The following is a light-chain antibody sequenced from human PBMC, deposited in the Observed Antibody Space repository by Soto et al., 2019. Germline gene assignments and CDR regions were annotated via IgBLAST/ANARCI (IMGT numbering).Light chain of an antibody. J-gene: IGKJ4*01. V-gene: IGKV3-20*01. CDR3: QQHGRSPGVT. Sequence: EIVLTQSPGTLSLSPGERATLSSRASQSVNNRYLAWYQQIPGQAPRLVIFGASSRATGIPDRFSGSGSGTDFTLTISRLEPEDFAVYYCQQHGRSPGVTFGGGTKVEIK. CDR2: GAS. CDR1: QSVNNRY.